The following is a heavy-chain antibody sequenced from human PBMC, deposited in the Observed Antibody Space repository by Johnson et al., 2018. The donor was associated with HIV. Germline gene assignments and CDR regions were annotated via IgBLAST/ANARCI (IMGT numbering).Heavy chain of an antibody. Sequence: QVQLVESGGGLVQPGRSLRLSCAASGFTFSSYAMHWVRQAPGKGLEWVAVISYDGSNKYYADSVKGRFTISRDNAKNSVFLQMNSLRVEDTAVYYCAKVGGRHDYGDYLGAFDIWGQGTMVTVSS. J-gene: IGHJ3*02. V-gene: IGHV3-30-3*01. CDR2: ISYDGSNK. CDR1: GFTFSSYA. CDR3: AKVGGRHDYGDYLGAFDI. D-gene: IGHD4-17*01.